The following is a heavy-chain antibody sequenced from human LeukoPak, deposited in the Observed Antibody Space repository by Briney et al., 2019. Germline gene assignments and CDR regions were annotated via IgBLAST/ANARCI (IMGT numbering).Heavy chain of an antibody. V-gene: IGHV4-34*01. CDR1: GGSFSGYY. Sequence: PSETLSLTCAVYGGSFSGYYWSWIRQPPGKGLEWIGEINHSGSTNYNPSLKSRVTISVDTSKNQFSLKLSSVTAADTAVYYCARGSFMEWLRFGGFDYWGQGTLVTVSS. D-gene: IGHD5-12*01. CDR2: INHSGST. CDR3: ARGSFMEWLRFGGFDY. J-gene: IGHJ4*02.